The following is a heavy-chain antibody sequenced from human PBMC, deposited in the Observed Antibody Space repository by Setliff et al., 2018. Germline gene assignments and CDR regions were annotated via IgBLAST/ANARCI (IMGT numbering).Heavy chain of an antibody. CDR3: TTGLSYHFAY. J-gene: IGHJ4*02. CDR1: GFTFSGSA. CDR2: IRSKADSYAT. V-gene: IGHV3-73*01. D-gene: IGHD1-1*01. Sequence: GGSLRLSCAASGFTFSGSAVYWVRQASGRGLEWVGRIRSKADSYATAYAASVKARFTISRDDSKNTLYLQMNSLKTEDTAVYYCTTGLSYHFAYWGQGTLVTVSS.